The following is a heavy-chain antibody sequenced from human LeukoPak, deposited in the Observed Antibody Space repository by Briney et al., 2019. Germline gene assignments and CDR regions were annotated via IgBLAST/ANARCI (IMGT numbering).Heavy chain of an antibody. Sequence: GGSLRLSCAASGFSFDDYGLTWVRQAPGKGLEWVSGINWNGDSTDYADSVKGRFTIYRDNAKNSLYLQMHSLRAEDTALYYCARDLRVVITGSFDSWGQGTLVTVSS. D-gene: IGHD3-22*01. CDR1: GFSFDDYG. CDR2: INWNGDST. J-gene: IGHJ4*02. CDR3: ARDLRVVITGSFDS. V-gene: IGHV3-20*04.